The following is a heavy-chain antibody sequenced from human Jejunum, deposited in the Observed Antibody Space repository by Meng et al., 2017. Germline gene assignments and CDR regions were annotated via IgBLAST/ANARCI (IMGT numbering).Heavy chain of an antibody. J-gene: IGHJ4*02. CDR2: MSSSGSVR. V-gene: IGHV3-11*01. CDR3: ARTQGGRRLVDY. Sequence: QVQLVESGGGLVKPGGSLRCSCAASGFTFSDDYMSWIRQAPGKGLEWVSYMSSSGSVRYYADSAKGRFTISRDNAKNLLYLQMNSLRAEDTAVYYCARTQGGRRLVDYWGQGTLVTVSS. CDR1: GFTFSDDY. D-gene: IGHD6-25*01.